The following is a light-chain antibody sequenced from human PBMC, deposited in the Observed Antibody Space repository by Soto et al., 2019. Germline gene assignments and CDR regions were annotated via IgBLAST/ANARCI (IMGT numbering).Light chain of an antibody. V-gene: IGKV1-39*01. CDR1: QSISTY. J-gene: IGKJ1*01. Sequence: QVTQSAACLSASVVDRVTITFLASQSISTYLNWYQQKPGKAPNLLIYAAFSLQSGVTSRFSGSGSGTDSTITISSLRPADFATYYCQQPYSTPRTVGPGTKVEIK. CDR3: QQPYSTPRT. CDR2: AAF.